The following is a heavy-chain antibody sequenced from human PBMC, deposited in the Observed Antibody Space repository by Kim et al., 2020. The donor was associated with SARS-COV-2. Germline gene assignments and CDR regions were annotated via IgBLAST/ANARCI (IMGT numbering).Heavy chain of an antibody. J-gene: IGHJ6*01. CDR1: GFTFGSYW. CDR2: IKQDGNEK. CDR3: ARVPQKLGLGVGYYYSA. Sequence: GGSLRLSCAASGFTFGSYWMSWVRQAPGKGLEWVANIKQDGNEKYYVDSVKGRFTISRDNAKESLYLQMNSLRAEDTAVYYCARVPQKLGLGVGYYYSA. V-gene: IGHV3-7*03. D-gene: IGHD6-13*01.